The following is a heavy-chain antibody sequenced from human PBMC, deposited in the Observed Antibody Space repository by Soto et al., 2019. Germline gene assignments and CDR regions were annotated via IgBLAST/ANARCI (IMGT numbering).Heavy chain of an antibody. Sequence: GASVKVSCKASGYTFTGYYMHWVRQAPGQGLEWMGWINPNSGGTNYAQKFQGRVTMTRDTSISTAYMELSRLRSDDTAMYYCARSSPYSSGWTDYYYGMDVWGQGTTVTVSS. D-gene: IGHD6-19*01. CDR3: ARSSPYSSGWTDYYYGMDV. J-gene: IGHJ6*02. CDR2: INPNSGGT. CDR1: GYTFTGYY. V-gene: IGHV1-2*02.